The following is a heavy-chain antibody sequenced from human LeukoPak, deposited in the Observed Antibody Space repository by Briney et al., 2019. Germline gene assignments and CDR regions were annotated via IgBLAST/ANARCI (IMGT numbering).Heavy chain of an antibody. CDR3: AKDTCLVGATRYYFDY. J-gene: IGHJ4*02. D-gene: IGHD1-26*01. CDR2: IWYDGNNK. CDR1: GFTFSSYG. V-gene: IGHV3-33*03. Sequence: HPGGSLRLSCAASGFTFSSYGVNWVRQAPGKGLEWVAVIWYDGNNKYYADSVKGRFTISRDKSQNTLYLQMNSRRVEDTAVYYCAKDTCLVGATRYYFDYWGQGSLVTVSS.